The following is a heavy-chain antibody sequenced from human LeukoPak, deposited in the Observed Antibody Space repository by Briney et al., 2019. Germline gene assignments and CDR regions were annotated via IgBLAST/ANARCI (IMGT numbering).Heavy chain of an antibody. CDR3: ARDPSNSSGRSEYLDS. D-gene: IGHD6-19*01. CDR1: GYTFTHHS. V-gene: IGHV1-18*01. J-gene: IGHJ4*02. CDR2: ISCYNGDT. Sequence: GASVRVSCKASGYTFTHHSISWVRQAPGQGLEWMGWISCYNGDTNYAENFRGRFTMSTDTSTTTAYMELRSLGSDDTAVCYCARDPSNSSGRSEYLDSWGQGTLVTVSS.